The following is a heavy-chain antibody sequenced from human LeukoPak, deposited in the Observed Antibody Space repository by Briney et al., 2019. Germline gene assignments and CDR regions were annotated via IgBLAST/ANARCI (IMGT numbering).Heavy chain of an antibody. CDR2: ISYDGSNK. D-gene: IGHD3-22*01. CDR1: GFTFSSYA. J-gene: IGHJ1*01. V-gene: IGHV3-30-3*01. CDR3: AREMSSIYYYDSSGYHEEYFQH. Sequence: PGGSLRLSCAASGFTFSSYAMHWVRQAPGKGLEWVAVISYDGSNKYYADSVKGRFTISRDNAKNTLYLQMNSLRAEDTAVYYCAREMSSIYYYDSSGYHEEYFQHWGQGTLVTVSS.